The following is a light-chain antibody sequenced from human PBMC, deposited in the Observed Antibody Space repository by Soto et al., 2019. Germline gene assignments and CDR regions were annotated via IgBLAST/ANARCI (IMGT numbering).Light chain of an antibody. V-gene: IGKV1-5*01. Sequence: DIQVTQSPATLSAFVGDRVTISCRARQSIGTWLAWYQQKPGKAPKLLIYDASTLENGVPSRFSGSGSGTEFTLTISSLQPEDVATYYCQEYNSYPVSFGQGTRLDI. CDR3: QEYNSYPVS. J-gene: IGKJ5*01. CDR1: QSIGTW. CDR2: DAS.